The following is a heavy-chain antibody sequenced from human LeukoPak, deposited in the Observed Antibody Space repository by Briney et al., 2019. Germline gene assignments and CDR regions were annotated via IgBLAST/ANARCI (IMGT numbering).Heavy chain of an antibody. CDR2: IGSSGTTI. J-gene: IGHJ4*02. CDR3: ALLAVASDFDY. D-gene: IGHD6-19*01. Sequence: GGSLRLSCAVSGFPFSVYEMIWVRQAPGKGLEWVSNIGSSGTTIYYADSERGRFSISRDNAKSSLYLQMNSLRVEDTAVYYCALLAVASDFDYWGQGALVTVSS. CDR1: GFPFSVYE. V-gene: IGHV3-48*03.